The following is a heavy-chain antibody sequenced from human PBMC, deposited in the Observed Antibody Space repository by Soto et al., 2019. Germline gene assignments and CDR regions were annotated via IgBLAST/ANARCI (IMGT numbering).Heavy chain of an antibody. CDR1: GFTFSGHT. CDR2: VSSSSSYI. CDR3: ARCMGFDGSGYAFFDS. J-gene: IGHJ4*02. V-gene: IGHV3-21*01. D-gene: IGHD3-10*01. Sequence: EVQLVESGGGLVKPGGSLRLSCAASGFTFSGHTINWVRQAPGKGLEWVSSVSSSSSYIYYADSVKGRFTVSRENAEKSLYLQMNSLRAEDTAMYYCARCMGFDGSGYAFFDSWGQGTLVPVSS.